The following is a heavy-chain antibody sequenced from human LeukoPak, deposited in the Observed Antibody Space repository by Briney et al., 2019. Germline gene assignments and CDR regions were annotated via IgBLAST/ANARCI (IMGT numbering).Heavy chain of an antibody. J-gene: IGHJ4*02. V-gene: IGHV4-39*07. CDR1: GGSISSSSYY. CDR2: IYYSGST. Sequence: SETLSLTCTVSGGSISSSSYYWGWIRQPPGKGLEWIGSIYYSGSTYYNSSLKSRVTISVDTSKSQFSLKLSSVTAADTAVYYCARDQEGLYYFDYWGQGTLVTVSS. CDR3: ARDQEGLYYFDY.